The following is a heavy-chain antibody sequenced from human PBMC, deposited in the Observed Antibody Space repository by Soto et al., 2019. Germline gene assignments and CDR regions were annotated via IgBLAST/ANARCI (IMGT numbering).Heavy chain of an antibody. CDR3: AKDLYEWLVPSGGDFDY. CDR1: GFTFSSYG. Sequence: GGSLRLSCAASGFTFSSYGMHWVRQAPGKGLEWVAVISYDGSNKYYADSVKGRFTISRDNSKNTLYLQMNSLRAEDTAVYYCAKDLYEWLVPSGGDFDYWGQGTLVTVSS. J-gene: IGHJ4*02. D-gene: IGHD6-19*01. CDR2: ISYDGSNK. V-gene: IGHV3-30*18.